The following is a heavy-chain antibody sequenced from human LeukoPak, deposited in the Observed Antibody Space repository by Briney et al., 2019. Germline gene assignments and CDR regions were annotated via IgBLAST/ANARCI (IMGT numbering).Heavy chain of an antibody. D-gene: IGHD6-19*01. J-gene: IGHJ4*02. CDR2: IRYDGSNK. CDR1: GFTFNSYG. CDR3: AKESRSGWYVFDY. Sequence: GGSLRLSCAASGFTFNSYGMHWVRQAPGKGLEWVAFIRYDGSNKYYADSVKGRFTISRDNSKNTLYLQMNSLRAEDTAVYYCAKESRSGWYVFDYWGQGTLVTVSS. V-gene: IGHV3-30*02.